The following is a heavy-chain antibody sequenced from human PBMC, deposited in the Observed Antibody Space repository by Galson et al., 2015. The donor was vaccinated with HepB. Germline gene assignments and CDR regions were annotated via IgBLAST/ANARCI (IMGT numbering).Heavy chain of an antibody. CDR1: GFKFDDYA. J-gene: IGHJ5*02. Sequence: SLRLSCAASGFKFDDYAMHWVRQAPGKGLEWVSGVSWNSGNIDHADSVKGRFTISRDNAKNSLYLQMNSLRTEDTALYYCGNSGYIGSDRPSWGQGTLVIVSS. CDR3: GNSGYIGSDRPS. CDR2: VSWNSGNI. D-gene: IGHD5-12*01. V-gene: IGHV3-9*01.